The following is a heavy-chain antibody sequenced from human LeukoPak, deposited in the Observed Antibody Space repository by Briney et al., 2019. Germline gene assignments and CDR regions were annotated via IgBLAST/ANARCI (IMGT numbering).Heavy chain of an antibody. Sequence: RPGGSLRLSCAASGFTFSSYSMNWIRQAPGKGLEWVSAISGSGGSTYYADSVKGRFTISRGNSKNTLYLQMNSLRAEDTAVYYCAKDGQYYYDTATPSIDYWGQGTLVTVSS. CDR3: AKDGQYYYDTATPSIDY. CDR2: ISGSGGST. J-gene: IGHJ4*02. D-gene: IGHD3-22*01. V-gene: IGHV3-23*01. CDR1: GFTFSSYS.